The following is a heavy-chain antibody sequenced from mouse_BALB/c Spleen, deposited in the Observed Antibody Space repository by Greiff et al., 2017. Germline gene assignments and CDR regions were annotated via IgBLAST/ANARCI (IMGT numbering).Heavy chain of an antibody. CDR3: ARDRGMITTSPFAY. CDR1: GFSLTTLG. Sequence: QVPVNPSGPGLVAPPQSLSIPSPFLGFSLTTLGVPLVRPPPGKGLEWLGVIWAGGSTNYNSALMSRLSISKDNSKSQVFLKMNSLQTDDTAMYYCARDRGMITTSPFAYWGQGTLVTVSA. V-gene: IGHV2-9*02. CDR2: IWAGGST. J-gene: IGHJ3*01. D-gene: IGHD2-4*01.